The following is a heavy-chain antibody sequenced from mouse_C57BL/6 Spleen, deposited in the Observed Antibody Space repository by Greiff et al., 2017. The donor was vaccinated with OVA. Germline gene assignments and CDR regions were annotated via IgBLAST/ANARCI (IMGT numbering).Heavy chain of an antibody. V-gene: IGHV1-69*01. J-gene: IGHJ2*01. CDR3: ARQLRLAREDYFDY. D-gene: IGHD3-2*02. CDR1: GYTFTSYW. Sequence: QVQLQQPGAELVMPGASVKLSCKASGYTFTSYWMHWVKQRPGQGLEWIGEIDPSDSYTNYNQKFKGKSTLTVDKSSSTSYMQLSSLTSEDSAVYYCARQLRLAREDYFDYWGQGTTLTVSS. CDR2: IDPSDSYT.